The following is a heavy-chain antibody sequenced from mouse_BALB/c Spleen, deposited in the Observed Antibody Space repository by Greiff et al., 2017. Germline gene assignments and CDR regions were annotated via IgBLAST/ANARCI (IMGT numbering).Heavy chain of an antibody. CDR3: ARGDDYDLYYAMDY. D-gene: IGHD2-4*01. CDR2: SNPGSGGT. CDR1: GYAFTNYL. J-gene: IGHJ4*01. V-gene: IGHV1-54*01. Sequence: QVQLQQSGADLVRPGTSVKVSCKASGYAFTNYLIEWVKQWPGQGLEWIGVSNPGSGGTYYNEKFTGKATLTADNSSSTAYMQLSSLTSDDSAVYFSARGDDYDLYYAMDYWGQGTSVTVSS.